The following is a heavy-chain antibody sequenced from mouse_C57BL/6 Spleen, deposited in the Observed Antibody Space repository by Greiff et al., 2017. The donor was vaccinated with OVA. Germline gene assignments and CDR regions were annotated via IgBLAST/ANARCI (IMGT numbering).Heavy chain of an antibody. Sequence: EVQLVESEGGLVQPGSSMKLSCTASGFTFSDYYMAWVSQVPEKGLEWVANINYDGSSTYYLDYLKSRFIISRYNAKNILYLQMSSLKSEDTATDYCARGGSHYPYYYAMDYWGQGTSVTVSS. CDR1: GFTFSDYY. CDR2: INYDGSST. V-gene: IGHV5-16*01. D-gene: IGHD1-2*01. J-gene: IGHJ4*01. CDR3: ARGGSHYPYYYAMDY.